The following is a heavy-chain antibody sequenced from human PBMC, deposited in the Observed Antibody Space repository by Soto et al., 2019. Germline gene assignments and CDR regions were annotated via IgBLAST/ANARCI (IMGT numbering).Heavy chain of an antibody. Sequence: GGSLRLSCAASGFTFSSYGMHWVRQAPGKGLEWVAVIWYDGSNKYYADSVKGRFTISRDNSKNTLYLQMNSLRAEDTAVYYCARGEAARPFDYWGQGTLVTVSS. D-gene: IGHD6-6*01. V-gene: IGHV3-33*01. CDR2: IWYDGSNK. CDR3: ARGEAARPFDY. J-gene: IGHJ4*02. CDR1: GFTFSSYG.